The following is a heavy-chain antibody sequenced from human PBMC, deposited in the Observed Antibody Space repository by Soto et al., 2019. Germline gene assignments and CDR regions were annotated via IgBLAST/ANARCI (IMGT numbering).Heavy chain of an antibody. D-gene: IGHD5-12*01. CDR1: GYTFTGYS. CDR3: ARDIGGWLQLSD. J-gene: IGHJ4*02. Sequence: QVQLVQSGTEVKKPGASVKVSCKASGYTFTGYSMHWVRQAPGQGLEWMGWINPNSGGTNYAQKFQGWVTMTRDTSISTAYMELSRLRSDDTAVYYFARDIGGWLQLSDWGQGTLVTVSS. V-gene: IGHV1-2*04. CDR2: INPNSGGT.